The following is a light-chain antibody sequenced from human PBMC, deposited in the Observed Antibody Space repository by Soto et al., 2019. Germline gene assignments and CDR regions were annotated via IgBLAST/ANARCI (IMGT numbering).Light chain of an antibody. CDR2: EVN. J-gene: IGLJ2*01. CDR1: SSDVGGYNY. Sequence: ALTQPASVSGSPGQSITISCTGTSSDVGGYNYVSWYQQHPGKAPKLMIYEVNNRPSGVSNRFSGSKSGNTASLTISGLQAEDEADYYCNSYTSSSTRVFGGGTKLTVL. V-gene: IGLV2-14*01. CDR3: NSYTSSSTRV.